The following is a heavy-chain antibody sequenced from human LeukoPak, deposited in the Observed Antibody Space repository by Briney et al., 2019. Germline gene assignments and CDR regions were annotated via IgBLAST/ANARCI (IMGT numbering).Heavy chain of an antibody. D-gene: IGHD3-3*01. Sequence: GGSLRLSCAASGFTFSSYWMSWVRQAPGKGLGWVANIKQDGSEKYYVDSVKGRFTISRDNAKNSLYLQMNSLGAEDTAVYYCARWCSMGTVLRFLEWHAFDIWGQGTMVAVSS. CDR2: IKQDGSEK. CDR3: ARWCSMGTVLRFLEWHAFDI. V-gene: IGHV3-7*01. J-gene: IGHJ3*02. CDR1: GFTFSSYW.